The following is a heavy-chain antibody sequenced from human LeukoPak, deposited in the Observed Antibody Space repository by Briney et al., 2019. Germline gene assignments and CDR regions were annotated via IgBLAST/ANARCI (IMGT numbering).Heavy chain of an antibody. CDR3: AREATSESGYSYGLDY. CDR2: IISSSRTI. CDR1: GFTFSSYE. Sequence: GGSLRLSCAPPGFTFSSYEMNWVRQAPGKGVEWISYIISSSRTIWYADSVKGRFTISRDNAKNSLYLQMNSLRAEDTAVYYCAREATSESGYSYGLDYWGQGTLVTVSS. J-gene: IGHJ4*02. V-gene: IGHV3-48*03. D-gene: IGHD5-18*01.